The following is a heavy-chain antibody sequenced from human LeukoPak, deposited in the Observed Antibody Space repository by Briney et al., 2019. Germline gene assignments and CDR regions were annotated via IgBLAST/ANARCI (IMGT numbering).Heavy chain of an antibody. CDR2: IYYSGST. Sequence: KSSETLSLTCTVSGGSITSYYWSWIRQPPGKGLEWIGYIYYSGSTSYNPSLESRVTISVDTSKNQFSLKLSSVTAADTAVYYCARRIFSGYYFDPWGQGTLVTVSS. CDR1: GGSITSYY. CDR3: ARRIFSGYYFDP. D-gene: IGHD2-21*01. V-gene: IGHV4-59*08. J-gene: IGHJ4*02.